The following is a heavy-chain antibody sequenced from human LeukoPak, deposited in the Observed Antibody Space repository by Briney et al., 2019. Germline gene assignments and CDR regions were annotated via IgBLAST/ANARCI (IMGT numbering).Heavy chain of an antibody. Sequence: GGSLRLSCAASGFTFSSYWMHWVRQAPGKGLVWVSRINSDGSSTSYADSVKGRFTISRDNAKNTLYLQMNSLRAEDTAVYYCARDFTMIVVGNWFDPCGQGTLVTVSS. CDR3: ARDFTMIVVGNWFDP. CDR2: INSDGSST. CDR1: GFTFSSYW. J-gene: IGHJ5*02. D-gene: IGHD3-22*01. V-gene: IGHV3-74*01.